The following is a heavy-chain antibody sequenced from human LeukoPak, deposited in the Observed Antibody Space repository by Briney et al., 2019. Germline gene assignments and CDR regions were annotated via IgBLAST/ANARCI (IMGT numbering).Heavy chain of an antibody. D-gene: IGHD1-26*01. V-gene: IGHV4-39*01. CDR3: ARRGTIDSGRPWN. J-gene: IGHJ4*02. Sequence: PSETLSLTCIVSGGSINISDYYWGWIRQPPGKGLEWIGSMHYSGSTYYNPSLKSRVTISVDTSKNQFSLKVSSVTAADTAVYYCARRGTIDSGRPWNWGQGTLVTVSS. CDR2: MHYSGST. CDR1: GGSINISDYY.